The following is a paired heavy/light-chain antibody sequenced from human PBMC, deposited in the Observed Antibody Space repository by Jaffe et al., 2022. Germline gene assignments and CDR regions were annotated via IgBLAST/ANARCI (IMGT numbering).Light chain of an antibody. V-gene: IGLV1-51*02. CDR2: ENY. Sequence: QSVLTQPPSVSAAPGQKVTISCSGSSSNIGAKHVSWYKQVPGEAPKLLIFENYKRPSGIPDRFSGSKSGTSATLGIAGLLTGDEAIYFCGTWDDNLNNGRVFGGGTKLTVL. J-gene: IGLJ3*02. CDR1: SSNIGAKH. CDR3: GTWDDNLNNGRV.
Heavy chain of an antibody. CDR2: ISNSGNDI. V-gene: IGHV3-11*01. CDR3: VRDISQPGDLYYFDT. CDR1: GFTLSDYY. D-gene: IGHD2-21*01. J-gene: IGHJ4*02. Sequence: QVQLVESGGGLVKPGGSLRLSCVASGFTLSDYYMTWIRQAPGGGLEWISYISNSGNDINYADSVRGRFTISRDNAKDSLYLQMNNLRAEDTAVYYCVRDISQPGDLYYFDTWGQGTLVTVSS.